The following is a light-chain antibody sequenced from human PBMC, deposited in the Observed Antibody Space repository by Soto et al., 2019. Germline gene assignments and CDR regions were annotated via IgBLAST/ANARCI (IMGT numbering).Light chain of an antibody. CDR1: QTVTSNY. CDR3: QQYGTTPWT. CDR2: GAS. Sequence: EIMLTQSPGTLSLSPGERVTLSCRASQTVTSNYLAWYQQRPGQAPRLLIYGASSRATGVPERFSGGGSGTDFNLTISRLEPEDCAFYFCQQYGTTPWTFGQGATVEIK. V-gene: IGKV3-20*01. J-gene: IGKJ1*01.